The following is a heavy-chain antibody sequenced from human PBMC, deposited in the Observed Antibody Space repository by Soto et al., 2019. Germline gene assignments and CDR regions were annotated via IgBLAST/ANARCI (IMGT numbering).Heavy chain of an antibody. Sequence: SETLSLTCAVSGGSFSGYYWSWIRQPPGKGLEWIGEINHSGSTNYNPSLKSRVTISVDTSKNQFSLKLSSVTAADTAVYYCARQGYCSSTSCYNYYYYGMDVWGQGTTVTVSS. CDR1: GGSFSGYY. CDR3: ARQGYCSSTSCYNYYYYGMDV. J-gene: IGHJ6*02. CDR2: INHSGST. D-gene: IGHD2-2*01. V-gene: IGHV4-34*01.